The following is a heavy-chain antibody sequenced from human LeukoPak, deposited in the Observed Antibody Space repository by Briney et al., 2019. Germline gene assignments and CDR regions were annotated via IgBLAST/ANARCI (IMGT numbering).Heavy chain of an antibody. V-gene: IGHV1-2*02. CDR1: GYTFTGYY. D-gene: IGHD6-19*01. CDR2: INPNSGGT. CDR3: ARVPRIAVAGTSGFDY. Sequence: ASVKVSCKASGYTFTGYYMHWVRQAPGQGLEWMGWINPNSGGTNYAQKFQGRVTMTRDTSISTAYMELSRLRSDDTAVYYCARVPRIAVAGTSGFDYWGQGTLVTVSS. J-gene: IGHJ4*02.